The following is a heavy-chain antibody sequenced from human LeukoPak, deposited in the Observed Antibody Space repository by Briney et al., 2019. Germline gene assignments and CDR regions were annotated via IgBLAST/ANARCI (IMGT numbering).Heavy chain of an antibody. D-gene: IGHD6-19*01. CDR3: ARHSVKQGLVRASPFDY. Sequence: SETLSLTCAVYGGSFSGYYWSWIRQPPGKGLEWIGEMNHSESTNYNPSLKSRVTISVDTSNTQFSMKLSSVTAADTAVYYCARHSVKQGLVRASPFDYWGQGTLVTVSS. CDR2: MNHSEST. V-gene: IGHV4-34*01. J-gene: IGHJ4*02. CDR1: GGSFSGYY.